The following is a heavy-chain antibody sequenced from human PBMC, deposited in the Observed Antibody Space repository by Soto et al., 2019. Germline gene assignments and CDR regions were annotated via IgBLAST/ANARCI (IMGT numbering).Heavy chain of an antibody. D-gene: IGHD3-3*01. CDR1: GFSFGNYV. CDR3: TKGGDSWSGYAQH. V-gene: IGHV3-23*01. CDR2: ISDSGGSS. Sequence: GGSLRLSCAASGFSFGNYVMNWVRQAPGKGLEWVSGISDSGGSSSSADSVKGRFTVSRDNSKNTLYLQMDSLTGDDTAVYYCTKGGDSWSGYAQHWGQGALVTVSS. J-gene: IGHJ1*01.